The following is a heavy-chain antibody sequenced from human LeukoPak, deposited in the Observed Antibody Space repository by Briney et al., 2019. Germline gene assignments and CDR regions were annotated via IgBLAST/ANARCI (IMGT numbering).Heavy chain of an antibody. Sequence: PGGSLRLSCAASGFTFNNYAMNWVRQAPGKGLEWVSHIRGGGETTYYADSAKGRFTISRDNSQNTLYLQMNSLRAEDTAVYYCARDYADYVGYFFFDYWGQGTLVTVSS. CDR3: ARDYADYVGYFFFDY. CDR2: IRGGGETT. V-gene: IGHV3-23*01. CDR1: GFTFNNYA. D-gene: IGHD4-17*01. J-gene: IGHJ4*02.